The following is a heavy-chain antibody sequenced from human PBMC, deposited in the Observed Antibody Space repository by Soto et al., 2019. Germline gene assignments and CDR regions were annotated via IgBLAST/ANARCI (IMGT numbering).Heavy chain of an antibody. V-gene: IGHV3-15*01. J-gene: IGHJ6*02. CDR3: TTGTPNDERITGTLAHYYYGMDV. CDR1: GFTFSNAW. CDR2: IKSKTDGGTT. Sequence: PGGSLRLSCAASGFTFSNAWMSWVRQAPGKGLEWVGRIKSKTDGGTTDYAAPVKGRFTISRDDSKNTLYLQMNSLKTEDTAVYYCTTGTPNDERITGTLAHYYYGMDVWGQGTTVTVS. D-gene: IGHD1-20*01.